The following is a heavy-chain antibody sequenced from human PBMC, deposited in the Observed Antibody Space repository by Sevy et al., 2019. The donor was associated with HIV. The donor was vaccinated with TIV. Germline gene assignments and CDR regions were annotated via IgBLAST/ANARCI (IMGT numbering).Heavy chain of an antibody. D-gene: IGHD1-26*01. CDR3: ARAGGSWALWY. Sequence: GGSLRLSCAASGFIFSDYYMSWIRQAPGKGLEWVSYISCSGNTIYYTDSVKGRFTISRDNAKDSLYLQMNSLRAEDTAVYYCARAGGSWALWYWGQGSLVTVSS. V-gene: IGHV3-11*01. J-gene: IGHJ4*02. CDR2: ISCSGNTI. CDR1: GFIFSDYY.